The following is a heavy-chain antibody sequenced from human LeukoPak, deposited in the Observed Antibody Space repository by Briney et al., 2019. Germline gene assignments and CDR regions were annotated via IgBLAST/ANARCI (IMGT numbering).Heavy chain of an antibody. Sequence: PSETLSLTCTVSGGSISSYYWSWIRQPAGKGLEWIGRIYTSGSTNYNPSLKSRVTMSVDTSKNQFSLKLSSVTAADTAVYYCARGRITFAQDFARESDAFDIWGQGTMVTVSS. V-gene: IGHV4-4*07. CDR2: IYTSGST. CDR1: GGSISSYY. CDR3: ARGRITFAQDFARESDAFDI. J-gene: IGHJ3*02. D-gene: IGHD2-21*01.